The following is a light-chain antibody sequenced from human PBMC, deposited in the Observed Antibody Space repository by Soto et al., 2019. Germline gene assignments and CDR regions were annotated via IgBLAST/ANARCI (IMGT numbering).Light chain of an antibody. CDR2: GAS. CDR1: QTINSNY. J-gene: IGKJ4*01. Sequence: EIVLTQSPGTLSLSPGDRATLSCRASQTINSNYLAWYQQKPGQTPRLLSFGASRRATGIPDRFSGSPSGTDFTLTISRLAPEDFAVYYCQQYGTSSPLTFGGGTKVDIK. V-gene: IGKV3-20*01. CDR3: QQYGTSSPLT.